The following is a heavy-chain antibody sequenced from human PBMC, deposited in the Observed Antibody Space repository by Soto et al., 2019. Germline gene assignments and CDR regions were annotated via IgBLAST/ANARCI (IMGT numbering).Heavy chain of an antibody. CDR2: IYSAGNT. V-gene: IGHV3-66*01. J-gene: IGHJ6*02. Sequence: PGGSLSLSFAASGFTFSGYSMNWVPQAPGKGLEWISIIYSAGNTYYADSVKGRFTISRDNSKNTLYLQMNSLGAEDTAVYYCARDFAVGGPTINYYYGMDVWGQGTTVTVSS. CDR1: GFTFSGYS. D-gene: IGHD6-19*01. CDR3: ARDFAVGGPTINYYYGMDV.